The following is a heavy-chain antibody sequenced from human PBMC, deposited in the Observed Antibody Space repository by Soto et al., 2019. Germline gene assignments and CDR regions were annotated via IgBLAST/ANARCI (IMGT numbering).Heavy chain of an antibody. D-gene: IGHD6-25*01. V-gene: IGHV3-23*01. Sequence: GGSLRLSCAASGFTFSSYDMSWVRQAPGKGLEWVSTISASGGRTYYAESVKGRFTISRDNSKNTLYLQMNSLRAEDTAVYYCAKRLLYHFDYWGQGTLVTVSS. CDR2: ISASGGRT. CDR3: AKRLLYHFDY. CDR1: GFTFSSYD. J-gene: IGHJ4*02.